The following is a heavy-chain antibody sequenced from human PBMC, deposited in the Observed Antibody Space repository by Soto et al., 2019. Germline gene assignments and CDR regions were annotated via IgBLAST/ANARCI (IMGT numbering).Heavy chain of an antibody. CDR3: AREQLAGAFDI. D-gene: IGHD6-6*01. CDR2: IIPIFGTA. J-gene: IGHJ3*02. V-gene: IGHV1-69*13. Sequence: ASVKVSCKASGGTFSSYAISWVRQAPGQGLEWMGGIIPIFGTANYAQKFQGRVTITADESTSTAYMELSGLRSEDTAVYYCAREQLAGAFDIWGQGTMVTVSS. CDR1: GGTFSSYA.